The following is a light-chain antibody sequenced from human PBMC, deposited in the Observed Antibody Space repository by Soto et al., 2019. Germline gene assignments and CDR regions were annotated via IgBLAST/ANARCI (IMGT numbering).Light chain of an antibody. CDR1: QSISNR. CDR2: GAS. J-gene: IGKJ1*01. V-gene: IGKV3-15*01. CDR3: QQYSDWPWT. Sequence: EIMMTQSPGTLSVSPGERATLSCRASQSISNRLAWYQQKPGQTPRLLIYGASTRATDIPPRFSGGGSGTEFTLTISSLQSDDLSVYFCQQYSDWPWTFGQGTKVEL.